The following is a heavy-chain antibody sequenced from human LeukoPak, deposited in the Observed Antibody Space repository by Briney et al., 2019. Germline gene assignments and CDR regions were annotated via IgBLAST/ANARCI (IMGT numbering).Heavy chain of an antibody. V-gene: IGHV4-39*01. Sequence: SETLSLTCTVSDGSISSSSFYWGWIRQPPGKGLQWIGSIYYSGSTYYNPSLKSRVTISVDTSKNQFSRKLSSVTAADTAVYYCARHIVGPYYFDYWGQGTLVIVS. CDR1: DGSISSSSFY. CDR2: IYYSGST. J-gene: IGHJ4*02. D-gene: IGHD1-26*01. CDR3: ARHIVGPYYFDY.